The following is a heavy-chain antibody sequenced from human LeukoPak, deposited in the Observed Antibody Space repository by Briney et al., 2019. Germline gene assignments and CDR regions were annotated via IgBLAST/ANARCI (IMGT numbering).Heavy chain of an antibody. J-gene: IGHJ3*02. Sequence: SETLSLTCTVSGGSISSYYWSWIRQPPGKGLEWIGYIYTSGSTNYNPSLKSRVTISVDTSKNQFSLKLSSVTAADTAVYYCARHDEDDAFDIWGQGTMVTVSS. V-gene: IGHV4-4*09. D-gene: IGHD3-3*01. CDR3: ARHDEDDAFDI. CDR1: GGSISSYY. CDR2: IYTSGST.